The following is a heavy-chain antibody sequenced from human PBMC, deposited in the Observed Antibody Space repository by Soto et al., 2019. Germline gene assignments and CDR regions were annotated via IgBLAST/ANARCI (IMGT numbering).Heavy chain of an antibody. CDR2: ISSSSSYI. CDR1: GFTFSSYS. J-gene: IGHJ4*02. CDR3: SRPQLVRAVNSGY. D-gene: IGHD3-10*01. V-gene: IGHV3-21*01. Sequence: GGSLRLSCAASGFTFSSYSMNWVRQAPGKGLEWVSSISSSSSYIYYADSVKGRFTISRDNAKNSLYLQMNSLRAEDTAVYYCSRPQLVRAVNSGYWGQGPLVTVSS.